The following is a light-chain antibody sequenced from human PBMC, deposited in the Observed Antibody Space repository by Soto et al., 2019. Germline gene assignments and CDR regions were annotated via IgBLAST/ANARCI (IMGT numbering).Light chain of an antibody. Sequence: DIQMTQSPSTLSASVGDKVTITCRASQSIGSWLAWNQQKPGKAPKLLIYKASSLESGVPSRFSGSGSGTEFTLTVSSLQRDDFASYYCQQYGSYSPWTFGQGTKVEIK. CDR3: QQYGSYSPWT. CDR1: QSIGSW. J-gene: IGKJ1*01. CDR2: KAS. V-gene: IGKV1-5*03.